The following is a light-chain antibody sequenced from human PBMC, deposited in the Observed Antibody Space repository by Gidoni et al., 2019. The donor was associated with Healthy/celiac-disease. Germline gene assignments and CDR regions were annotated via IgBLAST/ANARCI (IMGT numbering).Light chain of an antibody. CDR1: QSSSSW. J-gene: IGKJ1*01. V-gene: IGKV1-5*01. CDR2: DAS. Sequence: DIQMTQSPSTLSASVGDRVTITCLASQSSSSWLAWYQQKPGKAPKLLIYDASSLESGVPSRCSGSGSGTEFTLTIRSRQPDDFATYYCQQYNSYAWTFGQGTKVEIK. CDR3: QQYNSYAWT.